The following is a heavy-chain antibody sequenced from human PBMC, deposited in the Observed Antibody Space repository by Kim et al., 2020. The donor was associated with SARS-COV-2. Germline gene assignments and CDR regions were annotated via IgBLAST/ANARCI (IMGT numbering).Heavy chain of an antibody. V-gene: IGHV3-30*18. Sequence: GGSLRLSCAASGFTFSSYGMHWVRQAPGKGLEWVAVISYDGSNKYYADSVKGRFTISRDNSKNTLYLQMNSLRAEDTAVYYCAKVPAAAGTGYYYYYGMDVWGQGTTVTVSS. D-gene: IGHD6-13*01. CDR3: AKVPAAAGTGYYYYYGMDV. CDR1: GFTFSSYG. CDR2: ISYDGSNK. J-gene: IGHJ6*02.